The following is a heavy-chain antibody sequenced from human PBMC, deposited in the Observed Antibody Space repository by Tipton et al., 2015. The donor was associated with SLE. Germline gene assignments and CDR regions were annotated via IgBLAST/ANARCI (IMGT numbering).Heavy chain of an antibody. CDR1: GGSFSGYY. D-gene: IGHD1-1*01. J-gene: IGHJ2*01. V-gene: IGHV4-34*01. Sequence: TLSLTCAVYGGSFSGYYWSWIRQPPGKGLEWIGEINHSGSTNYNPSLKSRVTISLDTSKNQFSLKLSSVTAADTAVYYCARRVRHYWYFDLWGRGTLVTVSS. CDR3: ARRVRHYWYFDL. CDR2: INHSGST.